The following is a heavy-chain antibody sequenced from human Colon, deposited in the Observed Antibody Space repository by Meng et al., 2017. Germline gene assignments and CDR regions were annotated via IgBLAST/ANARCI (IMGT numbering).Heavy chain of an antibody. CDR3: ARDWTAVAGTSPPYYYYGMDV. D-gene: IGHD6-19*01. CDR1: GFTFSSYA. V-gene: IGHV3-30*01. Sequence: GESLKISCAASGFTFSSYAMHWVRQAPGKGLEWVAVISYDGSNKYYADSVKGRFTISRDNSKNTLYLQMNSLRAEDTAVYYCARDWTAVAGTSPPYYYYGMDVWDQGTTVTVSS. CDR2: ISYDGSNK. J-gene: IGHJ6*02.